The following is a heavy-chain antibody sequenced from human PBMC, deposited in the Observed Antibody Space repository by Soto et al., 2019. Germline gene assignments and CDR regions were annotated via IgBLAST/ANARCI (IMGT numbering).Heavy chain of an antibody. Sequence: SVKVSCKASGGTFSSYTISWVRQAPGQGLEWMGRIIPILGIANYAQKFQGRVTITADKSTSTAYMELSSLRSEDTAVYYCARDKADILTEPDPDAFDIWGRGTMVTVSS. V-gene: IGHV1-69*04. D-gene: IGHD3-9*01. J-gene: IGHJ3*02. CDR1: GGTFSSYT. CDR3: ARDKADILTEPDPDAFDI. CDR2: IIPILGIA.